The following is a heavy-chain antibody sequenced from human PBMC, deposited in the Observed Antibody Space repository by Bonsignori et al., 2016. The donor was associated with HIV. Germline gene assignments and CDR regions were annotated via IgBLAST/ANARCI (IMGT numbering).Heavy chain of an antibody. D-gene: IGHD4-23*01. Sequence: WIRQPPGKGLEWVSYISSSGSTIYYADSVKGRFTISRDNAKNSLYLQMNSLRAEDTAVYYCARGYYGGTPYYFDYWGQGTLVTVSS. CDR3: ARGYYGGTPYYFDY. J-gene: IGHJ4*02. CDR2: ISSSGSTI. V-gene: IGHV3-11*01.